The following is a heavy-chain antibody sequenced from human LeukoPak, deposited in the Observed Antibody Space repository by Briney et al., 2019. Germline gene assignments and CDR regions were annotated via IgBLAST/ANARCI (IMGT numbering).Heavy chain of an antibody. V-gene: IGHV3-23*01. J-gene: IGHJ6*02. CDR3: AKGDTVLLWFGELPYYYYGMDV. CDR2: ISGSGGST. D-gene: IGHD3-10*01. Sequence: GGSLRLSCAASGFTFSSYAMSWVRQAPGKGLEWVSAISGSGGSTYYADSVKGRFTISRDNSKNTLYLQMNSLRAEDTAVYYCAKGDTVLLWFGELPYYYYGMDVWGQGNTVTVSS. CDR1: GFTFSSYA.